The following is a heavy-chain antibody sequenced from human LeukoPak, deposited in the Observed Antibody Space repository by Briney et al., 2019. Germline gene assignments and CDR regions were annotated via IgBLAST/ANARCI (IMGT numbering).Heavy chain of an antibody. CDR1: GYSISSDYY. J-gene: IGHJ4*02. V-gene: IGHV4-38-2*02. CDR2: FYHSGST. D-gene: IGHD3-22*01. Sequence: PSETLSLTCSVSGYSISSDYYWGWIRQPPGKGLEWIGVFYHSGSTYYNPPLKSRFTISGDTSKNQISLKVTSVTAADTAIYYCVRGSGYPYYFDYWGQGTLVTVSS. CDR3: VRGSGYPYYFDY.